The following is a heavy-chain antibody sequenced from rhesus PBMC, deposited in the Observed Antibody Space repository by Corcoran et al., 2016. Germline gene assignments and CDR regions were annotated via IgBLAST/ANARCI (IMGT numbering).Heavy chain of an antibody. CDR3: AKDGGAYYGLDS. V-gene: IGHV3-28*02. CDR1: GFPVSNYW. D-gene: IGHD3-34*01. J-gene: IGHJ6*01. Sequence: EVQLVESGGGLAKPGGSLRLSCAASGFPVSNYWMDWVRQAPGKEQEWISAINSGGGSTYYADSVKVRFTISRENAKNTLYLQMNSLRAEETAVYYCAKDGGAYYGLDSWGQGVVVTVSS. CDR2: INSGGGST.